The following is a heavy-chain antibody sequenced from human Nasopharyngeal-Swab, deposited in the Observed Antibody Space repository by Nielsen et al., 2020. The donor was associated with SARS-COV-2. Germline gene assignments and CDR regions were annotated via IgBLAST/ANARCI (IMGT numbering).Heavy chain of an antibody. CDR2: IWYDGSNK. V-gene: IGHV3-33*01. D-gene: IGHD6-13*01. CDR3: ARASIAAAGTRIYYGMDV. Sequence: WIRQPPGKGLEWVADIWYDGSNKYYADSVKGRFTISRDNSKNTLYLQMNSLRAEDTAVYYCARASIAAAGTRIYYGMDVWGQGTTVTVSS. J-gene: IGHJ6*02.